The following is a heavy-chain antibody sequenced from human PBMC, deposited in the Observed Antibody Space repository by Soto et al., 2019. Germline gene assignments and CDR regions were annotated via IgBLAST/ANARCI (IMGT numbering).Heavy chain of an antibody. Sequence: SETLSLTCTVSGDSISSSYWNWIRQPPGRGLEWIGYIHYSGTTKYNPSLKSRVTISVGTSKNQFSLKLTSVTPADTAVYYCARQNYDSGTSWAWGQGTLVT. J-gene: IGHJ4*02. CDR2: IHYSGTT. D-gene: IGHD3-10*01. CDR3: ARQNYDSGTSWA. CDR1: GDSISSSY. V-gene: IGHV4-59*08.